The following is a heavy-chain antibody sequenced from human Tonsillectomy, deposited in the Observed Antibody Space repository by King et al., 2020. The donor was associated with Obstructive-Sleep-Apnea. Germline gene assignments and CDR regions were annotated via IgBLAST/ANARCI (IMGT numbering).Heavy chain of an antibody. Sequence: VQLVESGGGVVQPGRSLRLSCATSGFTFRSYAMHWVRQAPGKGLEWVAVISYDGANRHYADAVKGRFTNSRDNSKNMLDRQMNSRRAEDTAVYYCAREFNDDEDFYGLDVWGQGTTVTVSS. V-gene: IGHV3-30*04. CDR1: GFTFRSYA. CDR3: AREFNDDEDFYGLDV. J-gene: IGHJ6*02. CDR2: ISYDGANR. D-gene: IGHD1-1*01.